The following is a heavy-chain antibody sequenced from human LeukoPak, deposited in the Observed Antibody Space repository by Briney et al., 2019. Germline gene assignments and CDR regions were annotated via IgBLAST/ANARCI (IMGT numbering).Heavy chain of an antibody. CDR1: GGTFSSYA. Sequence: SVKVSCKASGGTFSSYAISWVRHAPGQGLEWMGGIIPIFGTANYAQKFQGRVTITADESTSTAYMELSSLRSEDTAVYYCATRGSSGWYYFDYWGQGTLVTVSS. CDR3: ATRGSSGWYYFDY. D-gene: IGHD6-19*01. V-gene: IGHV1-69*13. J-gene: IGHJ4*02. CDR2: IIPIFGTA.